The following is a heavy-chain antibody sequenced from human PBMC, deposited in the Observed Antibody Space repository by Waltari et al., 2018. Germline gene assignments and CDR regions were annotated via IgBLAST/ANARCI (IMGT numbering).Heavy chain of an antibody. V-gene: IGHV4-39*01. CDR3: AYYDFWSGLD. Sequence: QLQLQESGPGLVKASETLSLTCIVSGGSISSSRYYWGWIRQPPGKGLEWIGNIYYSGTTYYNPSLKSRVTISVHTSKNQFSLKLSSVTAADTAVYYCAYYDFWSGLDWG. CDR2: IYYSGTT. CDR1: GGSISSSRYY. J-gene: IGHJ1*01. D-gene: IGHD3-3*01.